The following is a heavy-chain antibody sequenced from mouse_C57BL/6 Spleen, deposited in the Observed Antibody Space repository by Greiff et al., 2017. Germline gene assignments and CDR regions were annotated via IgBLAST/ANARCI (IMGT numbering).Heavy chain of an antibody. D-gene: IGHD2-2*01. CDR1: GYTFTDYE. CDR3: TRSPMVSYYFDY. CDR2: LDPETGGT. Sequence: QVQLQQSGAELVRPGASVTLSCKASGYTFTDYEMHWVKQTPVHGLEWIGALDPETGGTAYNQKFKGKAILTADKSSSTAYMELRSLTSEDSAVYYCTRSPMVSYYFDYWGQGTTLTVSS. V-gene: IGHV1-15*01. J-gene: IGHJ2*01.